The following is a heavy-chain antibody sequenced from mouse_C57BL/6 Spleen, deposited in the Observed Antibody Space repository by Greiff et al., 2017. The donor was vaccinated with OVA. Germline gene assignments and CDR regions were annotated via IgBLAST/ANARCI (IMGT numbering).Heavy chain of an antibody. V-gene: IGHV1-50*01. CDR1: GYTFTSYW. Sequence: VQLQQPGAELVKPGASVKLSCKASGYTFTSYWMQWVKQRPGQGLEWIGEIDPSDSYTNYNQKFKGKATLTVDTSSSTAYMQLSSLTSEDSAVYYCARRLRYAMDYWGQGTSVTVSP. J-gene: IGHJ4*01. CDR2: IDPSDSYT. D-gene: IGHD1-1*01. CDR3: ARRLRYAMDY.